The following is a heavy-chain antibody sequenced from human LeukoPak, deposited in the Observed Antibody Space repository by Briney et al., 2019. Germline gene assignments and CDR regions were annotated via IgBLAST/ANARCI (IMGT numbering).Heavy chain of an antibody. Sequence: PSETLSLTCTVSGYSISSGYYWGWIRQPPGEGREWIGSIYHSESTYYNPSLKSRVTISVDTSKNQFSLKLSSVTASDTAVYFCARRVGFYGSGSLNYFDPWGQGILVSVS. CDR3: ARRVGFYGSGSLNYFDP. CDR2: IYHSEST. V-gene: IGHV4-38-2*02. D-gene: IGHD3-10*01. CDR1: GYSISSGYY. J-gene: IGHJ5*01.